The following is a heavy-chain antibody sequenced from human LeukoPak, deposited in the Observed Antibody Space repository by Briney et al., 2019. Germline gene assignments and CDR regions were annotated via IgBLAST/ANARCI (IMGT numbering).Heavy chain of an antibody. V-gene: IGHV1-18*01. CDR2: ISAYNGNT. Sequence: ASVKVSCKASGYTFTSYGISWVRQAPGQGLEWMGWISAYNGNTNYAQKLQGRVTMTTDTSTSTAYMELRSLRSDDTAVYYCARNGRVLRYFVGSWFDPWGQGTLVTVS. CDR3: ARNGRVLRYFVGSWFDP. CDR1: GYTFTSYG. J-gene: IGHJ5*02. D-gene: IGHD3-9*01.